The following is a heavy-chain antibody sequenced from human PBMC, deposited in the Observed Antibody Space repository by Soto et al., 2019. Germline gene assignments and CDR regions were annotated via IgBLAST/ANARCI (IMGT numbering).Heavy chain of an antibody. Sequence: GGSLRLSCAASGITFSTYWMSWVRQAPGKGLEWVANIKQDGNEKYYVDSVKGRFTISRDNAKNSLYLQMNSLRAEDTAVYYCAREVGSEHDYYFYMDVWGKAPTVTVSS. V-gene: IGHV3-7*01. D-gene: IGHD2-15*01. CDR1: GITFSTYW. J-gene: IGHJ6*03. CDR3: AREVGSEHDYYFYMDV. CDR2: IKQDGNEK.